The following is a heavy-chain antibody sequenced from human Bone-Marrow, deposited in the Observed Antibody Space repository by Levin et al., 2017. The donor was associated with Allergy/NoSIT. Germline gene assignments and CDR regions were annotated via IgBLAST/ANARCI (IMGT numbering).Heavy chain of an antibody. Sequence: PGGSLRLSCAASGFTFSSYDMHWVRQATGKGLEWVSAIGTAGDTYYPGSVKGRFTISRENAKNSLYLQMNSLRAGDTAVYYCARVLTKGWFDPWGQGTLVTVSS. CDR2: IGTAGDT. V-gene: IGHV3-13*01. D-gene: IGHD2-15*01. J-gene: IGHJ5*02. CDR1: GFTFSSYD. CDR3: ARVLTKGWFDP.